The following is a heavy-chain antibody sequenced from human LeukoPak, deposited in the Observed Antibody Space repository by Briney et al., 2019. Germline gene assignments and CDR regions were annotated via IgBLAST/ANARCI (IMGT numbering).Heavy chain of an antibody. CDR3: ARDLGYSSGWYVRGPDAFDI. D-gene: IGHD6-19*01. CDR2: INHSGST. V-gene: IGHV4-34*01. J-gene: IGHJ3*02. CDR1: GGSFSGYY. Sequence: SETLSLTCAVYGGSFSGYYWSWIRQPPGKGLEWIGEINHSGSTNYNPSLKSRVTISVDTSKNQFSLKLSSVTAADTAVYYCARDLGYSSGWYVRGPDAFDIWGQGTMVTVSS.